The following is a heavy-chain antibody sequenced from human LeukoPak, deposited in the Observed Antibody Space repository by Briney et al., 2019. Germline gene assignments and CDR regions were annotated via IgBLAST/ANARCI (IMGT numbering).Heavy chain of an antibody. D-gene: IGHD6-19*01. CDR3: ARSLGTYSSGRRRDLGMDV. CDR2: ISSSSSYI. V-gene: IGHV3-21*01. J-gene: IGHJ6*02. Sequence: PGGSLRLSCAASGFTFSSYSMSWVRQAPGKGLGWVSSISSSSSYIYYADSVKGRFTISRDNAKNSLYLQMNSLRAEDTAVYYCARSLGTYSSGRRRDLGMDVWGQGTTVTVSS. CDR1: GFTFSSYS.